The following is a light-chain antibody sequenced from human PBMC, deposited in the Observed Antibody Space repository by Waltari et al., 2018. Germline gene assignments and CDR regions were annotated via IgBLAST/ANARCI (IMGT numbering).Light chain of an antibody. Sequence: QSALTQPASVSGSPGQSITISCTGTSSDVGGYNFVSCYQQHPGKAPKLMIYDVSNRPSGLSNRFSGSKSGNTASLTISGLQAEDEADYYCSSYTSSTTWVFGGGTKLTVL. CDR1: SSDVGGYNF. V-gene: IGLV2-14*03. J-gene: IGLJ3*02. CDR2: DVS. CDR3: SSYTSSTTWV.